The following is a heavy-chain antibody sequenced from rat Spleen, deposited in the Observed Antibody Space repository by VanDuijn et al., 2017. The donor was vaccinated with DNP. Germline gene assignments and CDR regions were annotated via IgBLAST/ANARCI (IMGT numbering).Heavy chain of an antibody. CDR1: GFTFSNYG. CDR2: ISASGGST. D-gene: IGHD1-11*01. V-gene: IGHV5-19*01. Sequence: EVQLVGSGGGSVQSGRSLKLSCAASGFTFSNYGMAWVRQAPKTGLEWVASISASGGSTSYRDSVKGRFTISRDNAKSILYLQMDSLRSEDTATYYCTTDFERGYWGQGVMVTVSS. J-gene: IGHJ2*01. CDR3: TTDFERGY.